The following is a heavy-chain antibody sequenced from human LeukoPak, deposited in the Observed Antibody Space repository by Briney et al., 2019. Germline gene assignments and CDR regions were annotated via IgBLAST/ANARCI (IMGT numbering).Heavy chain of an antibody. CDR2: IYYSGST. V-gene: IGHV4-39*07. CDR3: ARVRLGVRGVMGYYYYGMDV. J-gene: IGHJ6*02. Sequence: SETLSLTCTVSGGSISSSSYYWGWIRQPPGKGLEWIGSIYYSGSTYYNPSLKSRVTISVDTSKNKFSLKLSSVPAADTAVYYCARVRLGVRGVMGYYYYGMDVWGQGTTVTVSS. CDR1: GGSISSSSYY. D-gene: IGHD3-10*01.